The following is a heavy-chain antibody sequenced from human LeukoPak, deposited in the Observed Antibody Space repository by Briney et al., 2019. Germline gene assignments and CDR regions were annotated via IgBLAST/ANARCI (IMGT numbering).Heavy chain of an antibody. Sequence: SETLSLTCTVSGGSISSSSYYWGWIRQPAGKRLEWIGRIYTSGSTNYNPSLKSRVTMSVDTSKNQFSPKLSSVTAADTAVYYCARAGDSSGYEYYFDYWGQGTLVTVSS. D-gene: IGHD3-22*01. V-gene: IGHV4-61*02. CDR2: IYTSGST. J-gene: IGHJ4*02. CDR1: GGSISSSSYY. CDR3: ARAGDSSGYEYYFDY.